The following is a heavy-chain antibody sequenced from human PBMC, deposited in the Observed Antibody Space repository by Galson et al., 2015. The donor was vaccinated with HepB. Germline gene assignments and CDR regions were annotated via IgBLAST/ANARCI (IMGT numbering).Heavy chain of an antibody. D-gene: IGHD3-22*01. CDR2: ISGSGGST. J-gene: IGHJ5*02. CDR3: AKVYYYDSSGYYLDP. V-gene: IGHV3-23*01. Sequence: SLRLSCAASGFTFSSYAMSWVRQAPGKGLEWVSAISGSGGSTYYADSVKGRFTISRDNSKNTLYLQMNSLRAEDTAVYYCAKVYYYDSSGYYLDPWGQGTLVTVSS. CDR1: GFTFSSYA.